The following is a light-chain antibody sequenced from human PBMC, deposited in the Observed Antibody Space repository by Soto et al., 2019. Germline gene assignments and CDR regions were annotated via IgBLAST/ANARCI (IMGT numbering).Light chain of an antibody. CDR1: SSDVGSYIY. J-gene: IGLJ1*01. V-gene: IGLV2-14*01. Sequence: QSVLTQPASVSGSPGKSITISCTGTSSDVGSYIYVSWYQQHPGKAPKLMIYDVTSRPSGVSYRFSGSKSGNTASLTISGLQAEDEADYYCSSYTTSSSYVFGTGTKVTVL. CDR2: DVT. CDR3: SSYTTSSSYV.